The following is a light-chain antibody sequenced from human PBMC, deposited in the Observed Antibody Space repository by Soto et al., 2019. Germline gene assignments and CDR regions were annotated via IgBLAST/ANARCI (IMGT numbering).Light chain of an antibody. J-gene: IGKJ4*02. CDR1: PSVSCND. Sequence: EIVLPHSPGPLSLSPGARATLSCRASPSVSCNDLVCYRHRPCQAPRLLIHGASSRATGIPDRFSGRVSWAGVARTISRLEPVYFAVDYCQQYGSSPPCTFGGGTKVEIK. CDR2: GAS. CDR3: QQYGSSPPCT. V-gene: IGKV3-20*01.